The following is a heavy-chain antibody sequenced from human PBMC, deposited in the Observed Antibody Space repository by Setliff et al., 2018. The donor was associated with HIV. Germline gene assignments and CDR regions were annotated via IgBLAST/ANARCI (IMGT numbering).Heavy chain of an antibody. CDR1: GGSISSGTYY. CDR3: AMLDTSDYFRNNWFDS. Sequence: SETLSLTCTVSGGSISSGTYYWSWIQQPAGKGLEWIGHIYTDGSTNFNPSLRSRVTISADTPKNQLSLKLTSVTAADTAVYYCAMLDTSDYFRNNWFDSWGQGTLVTVSS. D-gene: IGHD3-22*01. CDR2: IYTDGST. V-gene: IGHV4-61*09. J-gene: IGHJ5*01.